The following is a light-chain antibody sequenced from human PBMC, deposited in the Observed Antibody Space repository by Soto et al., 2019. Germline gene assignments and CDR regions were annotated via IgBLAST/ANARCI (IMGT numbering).Light chain of an antibody. V-gene: IGKV3-20*01. CDR3: QQYGNSGT. CDR1: QSVSSRY. Sequence: EILVTQSPATLSASAGERATLSCRASQSVSSRYLACYQKKPGEATRLLIYGASSRATGIPDRFSGSGSGTDFTLTISRLAPEDSAVYYCQQYGNSGTFGQGTKVDIK. J-gene: IGKJ1*01. CDR2: GAS.